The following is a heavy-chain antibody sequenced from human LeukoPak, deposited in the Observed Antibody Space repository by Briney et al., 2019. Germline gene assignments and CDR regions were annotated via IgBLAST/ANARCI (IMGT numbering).Heavy chain of an antibody. CDR2: IYYSGST. V-gene: IGHV4-59*01. D-gene: IGHD4-23*01. CDR1: GGSISIYY. J-gene: IGHJ2*01. CDR3: ARDHYGGNSWWYFDL. Sequence: SETLSLTCTVSGGSISIYYWSWIRQPPGKGLEWIGYIYYSGSTNYNPSLKSRVTISVDTSKNQFSLKLSSVTAADTAVYYCARDHYGGNSWWYFDLWGRGTLVTVSS.